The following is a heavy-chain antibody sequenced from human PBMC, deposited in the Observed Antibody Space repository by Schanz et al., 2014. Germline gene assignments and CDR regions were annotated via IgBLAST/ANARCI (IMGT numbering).Heavy chain of an antibody. D-gene: IGHD6-19*01. CDR2: IYSGGST. V-gene: IGHV3-23*03. CDR1: GFTFSSYG. J-gene: IGHJ3*02. CDR3: AKCIGWYGRCAFDI. Sequence: EVQLVESGGGLVQPGGSLRLSCAASGFTFSSYGMSWVRQAPGKGLEWVAVIYSGGSTFYTDSVKGRFTISRDNSKNTLYLQMNSLIAEDTAVYYCAKCIGWYGRCAFDIWGQGTMVTVSS.